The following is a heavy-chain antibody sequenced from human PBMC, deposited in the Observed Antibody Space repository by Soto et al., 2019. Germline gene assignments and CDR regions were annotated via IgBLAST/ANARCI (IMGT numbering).Heavy chain of an antibody. Sequence: QVQLVQSGAEVKKPGSSVKVSCKASGGTFSSYAISWVRQAPGQGLEWMGGIIPIFGTANYAQKFQGRVTITXAEYTXXAYMELSSLRSEDTAVYYCARVELMRDGYNYWFDPWGQGTLVTVSS. V-gene: IGHV1-69*05. J-gene: IGHJ5*02. CDR1: GGTFSSYA. CDR2: IIPIFGTA. CDR3: ARVELMRDGYNYWFDP. D-gene: IGHD5-12*01.